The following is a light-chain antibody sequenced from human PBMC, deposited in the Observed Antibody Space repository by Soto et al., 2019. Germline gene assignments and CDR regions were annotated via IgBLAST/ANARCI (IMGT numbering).Light chain of an antibody. J-gene: IGKJ2*01. V-gene: IGKV1-39*01. CDR1: QSISSY. Sequence: DIPMTQSPSSLSASVGDRVTITCRASQSISSYLNWNQQKPGKAPKLLIYAASSLQSGFPSRFSGSGSETDFTLTFSSLQPEDFATYYCQQSYSTPLSFGHGTKLDIK. CDR2: AAS. CDR3: QQSYSTPLS.